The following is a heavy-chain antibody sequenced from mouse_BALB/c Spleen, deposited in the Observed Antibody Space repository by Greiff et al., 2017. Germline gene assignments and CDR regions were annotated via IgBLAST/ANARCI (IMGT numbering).Heavy chain of an antibody. J-gene: IGHJ4*01. CDR1: GFTFSSYA. D-gene: IGHD2-14*01. V-gene: IGHV5-6-5*01. CDR2: ISSGGST. Sequence: EVKVEESGGGLVKPGGSLKLSCAASGFTFSSYAMSWVRQTPEKRLEWVASISSGGSTYYPDSVKGRFTISRDNARNIPYLQMSSLRSEDTAMYYCATPYHRYEDAMDHRGQGTSVTVSS. CDR3: ATPYHRYEDAMDH.